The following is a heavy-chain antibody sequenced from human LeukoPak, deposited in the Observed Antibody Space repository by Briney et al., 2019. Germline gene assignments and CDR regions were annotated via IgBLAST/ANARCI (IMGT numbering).Heavy chain of an antibody. CDR3: AREGGPYRPLDY. J-gene: IGHJ4*02. CDR2: VNLQGST. CDR1: GGSITNTNY. Sequence: SETLSLTCGVSGGSITNTNYWTWVRQPPRKGLEWIGEVNLQGSTNYNPSLMGRVAISVDTSENHISLQLTSVTAADTAVYYCAREGGPYRPLDYSGQGTLVTVSS. V-gene: IGHV4-4*02.